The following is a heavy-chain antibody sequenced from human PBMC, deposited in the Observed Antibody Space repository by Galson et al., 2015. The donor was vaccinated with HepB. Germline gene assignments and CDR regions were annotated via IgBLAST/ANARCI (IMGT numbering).Heavy chain of an antibody. V-gene: IGHV1-69*06. CDR2: IIPIFGTA. Sequence: SVKVSCKASGGTFSSYAISWVRQAPGQGLEWMGGIIPIFGTANYAQKFQGRVTITADKSTSTAYMELSSLRSEDTAVYYCARDGTPYYDFWSGYYTHFDYWGQGTLVTVSS. CDR3: ARDGTPYYDFWSGYYTHFDY. J-gene: IGHJ4*02. CDR1: GGTFSSYA. D-gene: IGHD3-3*01.